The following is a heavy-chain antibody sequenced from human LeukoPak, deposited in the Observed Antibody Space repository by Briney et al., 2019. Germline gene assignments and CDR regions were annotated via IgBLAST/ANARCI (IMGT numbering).Heavy chain of an antibody. J-gene: IGHJ4*02. CDR1: GGSISSYY. CDR2: IYYSGSN. CDR3: ARLRGYSYGSFDY. Sequence: SETLSLTCTVSGGSISSYYWSWIRQPPGKGLEWVGYIYYSGSNNYNPSLKSLVTISVATSKNQFSLKLSSVTAADTAVYYCARLRGYSYGSFDYWGQGTLVTVSS. D-gene: IGHD5-18*01. V-gene: IGHV4-59*01.